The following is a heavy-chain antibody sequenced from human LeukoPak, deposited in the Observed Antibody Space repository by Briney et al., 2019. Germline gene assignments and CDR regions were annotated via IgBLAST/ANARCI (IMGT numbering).Heavy chain of an antibody. CDR2: IDEHGTTI. Sequence: GGPLRLSCAASGFTFSRYWMHWVRQAPGEGLVWVSRIDEHGTTIDYADSVRDRFTISRDNAKNTLYLHMNSLRVEDTAMYYCARDVGGAGSHWGQGSLVTVSS. CDR3: ARDVGGAGSH. J-gene: IGHJ4*02. CDR1: GFTFSRYW. D-gene: IGHD3-10*01. V-gene: IGHV3-74*01.